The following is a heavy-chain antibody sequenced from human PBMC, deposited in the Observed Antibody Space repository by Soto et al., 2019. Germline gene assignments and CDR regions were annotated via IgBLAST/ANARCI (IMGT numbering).Heavy chain of an antibody. CDR1: GFTFSSYA. D-gene: IGHD2-21*02. CDR2: ISYDGSNK. Sequence: GGSLRLSCAASGFTFSSYAMHWVRQAPGKGLGWVAVISYDGSNKYYADSVKGRFTISRDNSENTLYLQMNSLRAEDTAVYYCARDLMVVTAIPFDDWGQGTLVTVSS. J-gene: IGHJ4*02. CDR3: ARDLMVVTAIPFDD. V-gene: IGHV3-30-3*01.